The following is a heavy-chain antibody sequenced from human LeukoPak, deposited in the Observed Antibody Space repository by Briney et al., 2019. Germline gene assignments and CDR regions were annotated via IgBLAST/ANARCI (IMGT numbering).Heavy chain of an antibody. CDR3: ARRRHNFDFYNV. CDR2: TFYTGRT. CDR1: GDSIISNIYW. Sequence: SETLSLTCTVSGDSIISNIYWWDWVRLPPGKGLEWIGATFYTGRTFYNPSLKSRVTISVDTSKNQFTLDLNSATAADTADYYCARRRHNFDFYNVWGQGTRVLVSS. D-gene: IGHD3/OR15-3a*01. J-gene: IGHJ3*01. V-gene: IGHV4-39*01.